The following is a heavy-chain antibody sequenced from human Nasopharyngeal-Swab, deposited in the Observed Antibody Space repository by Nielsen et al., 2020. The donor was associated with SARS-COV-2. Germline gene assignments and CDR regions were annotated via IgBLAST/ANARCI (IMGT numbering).Heavy chain of an antibody. CDR1: GFTFSSYE. CDR2: ISSSGSTI. D-gene: IGHD3-22*01. V-gene: IGHV3-48*03. Sequence: GESLKISCAASGFTFSSYEMNWVRQAPGKGLEWVSYISSSGSTIYYADSVKGRFTISRDNAKNSLYLQMNSLRAEDTAVYYCARFLSSGYSTAEYFQHWGQGTLVTVSS. CDR3: ARFLSSGYSTAEYFQH. J-gene: IGHJ1*01.